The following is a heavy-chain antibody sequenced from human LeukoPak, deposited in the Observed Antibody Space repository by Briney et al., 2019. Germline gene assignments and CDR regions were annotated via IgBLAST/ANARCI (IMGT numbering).Heavy chain of an antibody. Sequence: GGYLTLYCAASTFNFGSYAMTRLAQAPGNELEWVSSISGSGGNTSYAASLKGRFTISRDNAKTTLDLQMIRLRAEDTDVYYCAKDLRNIGYPFDYCSQGTLVTVSS. J-gene: IGHJ4*02. CDR1: TFNFGSYA. V-gene: IGHV3-23*01. D-gene: IGHD2/OR15-2a*01. CDR2: ISGSGGNT. CDR3: AKDLRNIGYPFDY.